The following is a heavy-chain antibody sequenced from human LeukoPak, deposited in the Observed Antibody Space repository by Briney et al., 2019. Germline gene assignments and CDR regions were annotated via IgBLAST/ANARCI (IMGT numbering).Heavy chain of an antibody. CDR3: AKDQSVVVVITASFDY. J-gene: IGHJ4*02. CDR1: RFTFSNSA. Sequence: GGSLRLSCAASRFTFSNSAMSWVRQAPGKGLEWVSSISDGGDSIYYADSVKGRFTISRDNSKNTLYLQMNSLRAEDTAVYYCAKDQSVVVVITASFDYWGQGTLVTVSS. V-gene: IGHV3-23*01. D-gene: IGHD3-22*01. CDR2: ISDGGDSI.